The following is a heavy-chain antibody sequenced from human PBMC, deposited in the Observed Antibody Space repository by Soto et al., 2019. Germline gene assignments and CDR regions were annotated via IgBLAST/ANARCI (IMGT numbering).Heavy chain of an antibody. D-gene: IGHD2-2*01. J-gene: IGHJ4*02. CDR2: ISYDGSNK. CDR3: AKSPRYQLLSHFDY. CDR1: GFTFSSYG. Sequence: LRLSCAASGFTFSSYGMHWVRQAPGKGLEWVAVISYDGSNKYYADSVKGRFTISRDNSKNTLYLQMNSLRAEDTAVYYCAKSPRYQLLSHFDYWGQGTLVTVSS. V-gene: IGHV3-30*18.